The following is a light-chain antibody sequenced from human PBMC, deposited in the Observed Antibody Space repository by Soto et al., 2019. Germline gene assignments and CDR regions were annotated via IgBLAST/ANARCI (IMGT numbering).Light chain of an antibody. Sequence: DVEITQGPCTLAASVGDRVTITCRASQSINAWLAWYQQKPGKAPKLLIYDVSTLASGVPSRFSGSASGTEFTLTISNLESDDFASYYCQQYHRYSTFGQGTKVDIK. V-gene: IGKV1-5*01. J-gene: IGKJ1*01. CDR3: QQYHRYST. CDR1: QSINAW. CDR2: DVS.